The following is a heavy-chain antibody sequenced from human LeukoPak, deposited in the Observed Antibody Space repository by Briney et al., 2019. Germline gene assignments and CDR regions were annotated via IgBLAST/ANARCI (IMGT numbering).Heavy chain of an antibody. CDR3: ARGGTNYYDSSGYYSGFDY. D-gene: IGHD3-22*01. J-gene: IGHJ4*02. V-gene: IGHV3-23*01. CDR2: NSGSGGST. CDR1: GFTFSSYA. Sequence: GGSLRLSCAASGFTFSSYAMSWVRQAPGKGLEWVSANSGSGGSTYYADSVKGRFTISRDNSKNTLYLQMNSLRADDTAVYYCARGGTNYYDSSGYYSGFDYWGQGTLVTVSS.